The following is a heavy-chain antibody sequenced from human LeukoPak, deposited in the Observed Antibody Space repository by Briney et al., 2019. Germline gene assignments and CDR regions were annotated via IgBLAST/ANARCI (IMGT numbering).Heavy chain of an antibody. Sequence: GGFLTLSCAASGFTFSSYAMSWVRQAPAKGLEWVSGILDSGYSTYYANSVKGRFTISRDHSNNTLYLQMNSLRAEDTAVYYCAKLGGHPLHNYYVGVWGKGTTVAVSS. V-gene: IGHV3-23*01. CDR3: AKLGGHPLHNYYVGV. CDR1: GFTFSSYA. D-gene: IGHD3-16*01. CDR2: ILDSGYST. J-gene: IGHJ6*03.